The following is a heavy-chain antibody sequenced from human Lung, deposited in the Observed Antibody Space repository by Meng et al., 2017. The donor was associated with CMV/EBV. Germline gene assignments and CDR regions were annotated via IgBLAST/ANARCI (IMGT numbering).Heavy chain of an antibody. Sequence: ASXXVSXKASGYTFTGYNIHWVRQAPGQGLEWMGWINPNSGDTKYAQKFQGRVALTRDTSISTAYMELSSLKSDDTAVFFCARLFHTSLGTNYYYGMDVWXQGTVVTVSS. V-gene: IGHV1-2*02. J-gene: IGHJ6*02. D-gene: IGHD3-10*01. CDR2: INPNSGDT. CDR1: GYTFTGYN. CDR3: ARLFHTSLGTNYYYGMDV.